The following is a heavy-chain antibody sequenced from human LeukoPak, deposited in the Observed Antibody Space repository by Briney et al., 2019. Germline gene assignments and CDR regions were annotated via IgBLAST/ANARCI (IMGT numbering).Heavy chain of an antibody. CDR3: ARDCGDDYDYYYGMDV. J-gene: IGHJ6*02. D-gene: IGHD4/OR15-4a*01. CDR1: GGSINSYY. V-gene: IGHV4-59*01. CDR2: IYYTGST. Sequence: SETLSLTCTVSGGSINSYYWSWIRQPPGKGLEWIGYIYYTGSTDYNPSLKSRVTISVDTSKNQFSLKLSSVTAADTAVYYCARDCGDDYDYYYGMDVWGQGTTVTVS.